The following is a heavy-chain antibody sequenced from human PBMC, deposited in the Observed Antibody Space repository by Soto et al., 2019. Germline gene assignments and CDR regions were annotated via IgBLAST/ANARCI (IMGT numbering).Heavy chain of an antibody. D-gene: IGHD3-9*01. CDR3: ARRRQQDYDILTGYYLEYGMDV. Sequence: QVQLQESGPGLVKPSETLSLTCTVSGGSISSYYWSWIRQPPGKGLEWIGYIYYSGSTNYNPSLKSRVTISVDTSKNQFSLKLSSVTAADTAVYYCARRRQQDYDILTGYYLEYGMDVWGQGTTVTVSS. J-gene: IGHJ6*02. CDR1: GGSISSYY. CDR2: IYYSGST. V-gene: IGHV4-59*01.